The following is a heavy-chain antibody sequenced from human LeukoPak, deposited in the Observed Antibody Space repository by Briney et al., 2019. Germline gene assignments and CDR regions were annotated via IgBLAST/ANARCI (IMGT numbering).Heavy chain of an antibody. Sequence: GGSLRLSCAASGFTFSSYAMSWVRQAPGKGLEWVSAISGSGGSTYYADSVKGRFTISRDNAKNSLYLQMNSLRAEDTAVYYCAREISDGDVDIVATISHYDYVWGSYRQGGFDYWGQGTLVTVSS. CDR3: AREISDGDVDIVATISHYDYVWGSYRQGGFDY. CDR1: GFTFSSYA. CDR2: ISGSGGST. V-gene: IGHV3-23*01. J-gene: IGHJ4*02. D-gene: IGHD3-16*02.